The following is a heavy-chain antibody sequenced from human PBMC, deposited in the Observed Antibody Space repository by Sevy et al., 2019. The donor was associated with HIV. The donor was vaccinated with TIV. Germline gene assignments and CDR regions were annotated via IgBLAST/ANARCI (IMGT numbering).Heavy chain of an antibody. CDR1: GYSFTSYC. D-gene: IGHD3-3*01. CDR3: ARHEASMDFWSGYYFDY. Sequence: GESLKISCKGSGYSFTSYCIGWVRQMPGKGLEWMGIIYPGDSDTRYSPSFQGQVTISADKSISTAYLQWSSLKASDTAMYYCARHEASMDFWSGYYFDYWGQGTLVTVSS. J-gene: IGHJ4*02. CDR2: IYPGDSDT. V-gene: IGHV5-51*01.